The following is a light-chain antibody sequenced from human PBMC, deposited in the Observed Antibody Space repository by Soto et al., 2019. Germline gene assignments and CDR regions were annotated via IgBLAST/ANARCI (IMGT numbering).Light chain of an antibody. V-gene: IGKV3-15*01. Sequence: EIVMTQSPANLSVSPGERATLSCRASQSVRSNLAWYQQKPGQGPRHLLYGASTRATGISARFSGSWSGTEFTLSISCLQSEDFSVYYCQEYDKWPHYTCDRGTKMEIK. CDR3: QEYDKWPHYT. J-gene: IGKJ2*01. CDR2: GAS. CDR1: QSVRSN.